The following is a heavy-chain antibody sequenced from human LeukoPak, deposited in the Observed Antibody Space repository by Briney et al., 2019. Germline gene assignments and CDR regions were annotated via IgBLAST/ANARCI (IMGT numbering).Heavy chain of an antibody. D-gene: IGHD3-22*01. CDR1: GFTFSSYW. V-gene: IGHV3-49*04. Sequence: GGSLRLSCAASGFTFSSYWMSWVRQAPGKGLEWVGFIRSKAYGGTTEYAASVKGRFTISRDDSKSIAYLQMNSLKTKDTAVYYCTRSRYYDSSGQLEEYYFDYWGQGTLVTVSS. CDR3: TRSRYYDSSGQLEEYYFDY. J-gene: IGHJ4*02. CDR2: IRSKAYGGTT.